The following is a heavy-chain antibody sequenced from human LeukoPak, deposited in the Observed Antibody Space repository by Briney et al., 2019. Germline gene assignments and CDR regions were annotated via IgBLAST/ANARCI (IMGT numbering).Heavy chain of an antibody. CDR3: ATLYSSSGYYFDY. Sequence: ASVKVSCKASGGTFSSYAISWVRQAPGQGLEWMGGIIPIFGTANYAQKFQGRVTITADESTSTAYIELSSLRSEDTAVYYCATLYSSSGYYFDYWGQGTLVTVSS. CDR2: IIPIFGTA. CDR1: GGTFSSYA. V-gene: IGHV1-69*13. J-gene: IGHJ4*02. D-gene: IGHD6-6*01.